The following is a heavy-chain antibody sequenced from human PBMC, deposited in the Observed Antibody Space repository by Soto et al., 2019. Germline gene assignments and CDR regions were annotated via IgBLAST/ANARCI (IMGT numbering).Heavy chain of an antibody. CDR3: ARHWITMVRGVCHFDY. D-gene: IGHD3-10*01. Sequence: QLQLQESGPGLVKPSETLSLTCTVSGGSFSSSSYYWGWIRQPPGKGLEWIGSIYYSGSTYYNPSLQRRVTMSVDPAKIQFSLKLISVPAADTAVYYCARHWITMVRGVCHFDYWGQGTLVTVSS. J-gene: IGHJ4*02. V-gene: IGHV4-39*01. CDR1: GGSFSSSSYY. CDR2: IYYSGST.